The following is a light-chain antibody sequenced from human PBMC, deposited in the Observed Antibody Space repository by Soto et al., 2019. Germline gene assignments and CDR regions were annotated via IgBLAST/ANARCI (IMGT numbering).Light chain of an antibody. J-gene: IGKJ1*01. Sequence: EIVLTQSPATLSLSPWERATLSCRASQSIGLAIAWYQHKPGQAPRLLIYDASNRATGIPARFSGRGSGTDFTLTISRLEPEDFAVYFCQRYGTSPTFGQGTKVDIK. CDR1: QSIGLA. V-gene: IGKV3-11*01. CDR2: DAS. CDR3: QRYGTSPT.